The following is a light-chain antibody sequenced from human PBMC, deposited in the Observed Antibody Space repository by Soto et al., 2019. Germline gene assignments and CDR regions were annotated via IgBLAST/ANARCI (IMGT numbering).Light chain of an antibody. CDR2: VAS. J-gene: IGKJ1*01. CDR1: QSISGW. CDR3: QQYSSYSLT. V-gene: IGKV1-5*01. Sequence: DIQMTQSPSTLSAFVGDRVTITCRASQSISGWLAWYQQKPGKAPRLLMYVASTLQSGVPSRFSDSGSTTEFTLTISRLQPDDFATYYCQQYSSYSLTFGQGTKVEIK.